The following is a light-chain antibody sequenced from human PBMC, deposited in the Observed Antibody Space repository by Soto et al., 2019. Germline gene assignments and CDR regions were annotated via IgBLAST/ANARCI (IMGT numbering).Light chain of an antibody. CDR2: EVS. CDR3: TSYVRSNIGV. J-gene: IGLJ3*02. Sequence: QSALTQPPSASGSPGQSVTISCTGTSSDVGAYKYVSWYQHYPGKAPKLRIYEVSKRPSGVPVRFSGSKSGNTASLIVSWLECEDEADYHCTSYVRSNIGVFGGGTKLPVL. V-gene: IGLV2-8*01. CDR1: SSDVGAYKY.